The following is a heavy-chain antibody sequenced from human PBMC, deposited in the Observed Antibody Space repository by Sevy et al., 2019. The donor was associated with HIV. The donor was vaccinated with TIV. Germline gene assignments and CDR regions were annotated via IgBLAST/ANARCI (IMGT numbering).Heavy chain of an antibody. Sequence: GGSLRLSCAASGFTFSSYSMNWVRQAPGKGLEWLSYTSSSSNTIYYADSVRGRFTISRVNAKNSLSLQINSLRVEDTGVYYCARGPGDGVGFDSWGRGTLVTVSS. D-gene: IGHD2-21*02. CDR1: GFTFSSYS. CDR3: ARGPGDGVGFDS. CDR2: TSSSSNTI. V-gene: IGHV3-48*04. J-gene: IGHJ4*02.